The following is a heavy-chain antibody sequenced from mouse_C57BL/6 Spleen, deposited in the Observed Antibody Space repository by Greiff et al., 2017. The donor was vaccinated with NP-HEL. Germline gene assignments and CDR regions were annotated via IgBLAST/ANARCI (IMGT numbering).Heavy chain of an antibody. CDR1: GYTFTSYW. V-gene: IGHV1-52*01. J-gene: IGHJ4*01. CDR3: ARDYYGSPYYAMDY. CDR2: IDPSDSET. Sequence: QVQLKQPGAELVRPGSSVKLSCKASGYTFTSYWMHWVKQRPIQGLEWIGNIDPSDSETHYNQKFKDKATLTVDKSSSTAYMQISSLTSEDSAVYYCARDYYGSPYYAMDYWGQGTSVTVSS. D-gene: IGHD1-1*01.